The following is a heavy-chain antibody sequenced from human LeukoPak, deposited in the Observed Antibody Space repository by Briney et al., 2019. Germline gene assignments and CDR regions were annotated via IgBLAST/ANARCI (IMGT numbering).Heavy chain of an antibody. Sequence: SGPALVKPTQTLTLTCTFSGFSLSTSGMCVSWIRQPPGKALEWLARIDWDDDKYYSTSLKTRLTISKDTSKNQVVLTMTNMDPVDTATYYCARMGYYYDSSGYYSLYYYYMDVWGKGTTVTVSS. CDR3: ARMGYYYDSSGYYSLYYYYMDV. CDR1: GFSLSTSGMC. V-gene: IGHV2-70*11. J-gene: IGHJ6*03. D-gene: IGHD3-22*01. CDR2: IDWDDDK.